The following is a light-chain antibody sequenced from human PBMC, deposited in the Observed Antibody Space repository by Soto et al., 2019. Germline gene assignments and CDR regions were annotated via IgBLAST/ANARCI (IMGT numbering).Light chain of an antibody. V-gene: IGKV1-39*01. Sequence: DSPMTQSKSSLSESYLDRVTITCRASQTISTYLNWYQQKPGKAPKLLIYGASSLQSGVPSRFSGSGSGTDFTLTISSLQPEDFGTYYCQQSFSTPRTFGQGTKVDIK. CDR1: QTISTY. CDR2: GAS. J-gene: IGKJ1*01. CDR3: QQSFSTPRT.